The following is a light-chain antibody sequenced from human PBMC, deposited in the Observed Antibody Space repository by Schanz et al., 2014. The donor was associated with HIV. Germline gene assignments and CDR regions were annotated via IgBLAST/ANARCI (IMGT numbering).Light chain of an antibody. Sequence: QSVLTQPPSASGTPGQRVTISCSGSSSDIGSNTVNWYQQLPGTAPKLLIYSNDQRPSGVPARFSGSKSGTSASLAITGLQAEDEADYYCQSYDSSLSGPHLGTGTKLTVL. V-gene: IGLV1-44*01. CDR2: SND. CDR1: SSDIGSNT. J-gene: IGLJ1*01. CDR3: QSYDSSLSGPH.